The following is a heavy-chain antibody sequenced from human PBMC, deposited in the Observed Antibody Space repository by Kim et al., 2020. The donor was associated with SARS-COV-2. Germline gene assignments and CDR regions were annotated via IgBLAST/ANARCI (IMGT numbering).Heavy chain of an antibody. D-gene: IGHD1-1*01. J-gene: IGHJ3*02. CDR3: TRIPGTPFAFWDAFD. CDR1: GFTFSDSP. Sequence: GGSLRHSCAASGFTFSDSPMHWVRQASGKGLEWVGRIRSKANRYATAYAASVRGRFVISRDDSKNTAYLQMNSLKTEDTAVYYCTRIPGTPFAFWDAFD. V-gene: IGHV3-73*01. CDR2: IRSKANRYAT.